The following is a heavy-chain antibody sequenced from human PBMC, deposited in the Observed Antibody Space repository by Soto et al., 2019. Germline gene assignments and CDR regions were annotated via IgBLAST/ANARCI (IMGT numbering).Heavy chain of an antibody. CDR3: ARDANGSGSYDY. CDR2: FTTTGDT. V-gene: IGHV3-13*01. Sequence: EVQLVESGGGLVQPGGSLRLSCAASGFTFSTYDMHWVRQSTGKGLEWVSGFTTTGDTYYHASVKGRFTVSRENAKNSLHLEMNSLKAGDTAVYYCARDANGSGSYDYWGQGTLVTVSS. D-gene: IGHD3-10*01. J-gene: IGHJ4*02. CDR1: GFTFSTYD.